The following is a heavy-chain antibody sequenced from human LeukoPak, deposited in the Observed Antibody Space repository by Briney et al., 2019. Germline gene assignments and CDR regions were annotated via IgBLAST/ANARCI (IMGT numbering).Heavy chain of an antibody. CDR3: ARSRVSYYGDYGY. J-gene: IGHJ4*02. CDR1: GYTFTGYY. V-gene: IGHV1-2*02. Sequence: ASVKVSCKASGYTFTGYYMHWVRQAPGQGLEWMGWINPNSGGTNYAQKFQGRVTMTRDTSISTAYMELSRLRSDDTAVYYCARSRVSYYGDYGYWGQGTLVTVSS. CDR2: INPNSGGT. D-gene: IGHD4-17*01.